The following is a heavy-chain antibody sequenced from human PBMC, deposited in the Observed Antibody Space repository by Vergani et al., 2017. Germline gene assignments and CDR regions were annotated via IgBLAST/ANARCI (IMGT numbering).Heavy chain of an antibody. J-gene: IGHJ4*01. V-gene: IGHV3-23*01. Sequence: EVQLLESGGGLVQPGGSLRLSCAASGFTFSTSAMTWVRQAPGKGLEWVSTIRSNGGSTYYADSVKGRFTISRDNSKSTLYLQMNSLRAEDTAVYYCVKEKIDLGSYFFDSWGHGILVTVSS. CDR1: GFTFSTSA. D-gene: IGHD2/OR15-2a*01. CDR2: IRSNGGST. CDR3: VKEKIDLGSYFFDS.